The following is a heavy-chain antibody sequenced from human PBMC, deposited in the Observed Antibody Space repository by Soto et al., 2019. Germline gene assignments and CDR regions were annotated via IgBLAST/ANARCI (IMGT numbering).Heavy chain of an antibody. CDR1: GGTFSSYA. Sequence: QVQLVQSGAEVKKPGSSVKVSCKASGGTFSSYAISWVRQAPGQGLEWMGGIIPIFGTANYAQKFQGRVTITADESTSTAYMELSCLRSEDTAVHYCARDGYYDSSGAFDIWGQGTMVTVSS. D-gene: IGHD3-22*01. CDR2: IIPIFGTA. J-gene: IGHJ3*02. CDR3: ARDGYYDSSGAFDI. V-gene: IGHV1-69*12.